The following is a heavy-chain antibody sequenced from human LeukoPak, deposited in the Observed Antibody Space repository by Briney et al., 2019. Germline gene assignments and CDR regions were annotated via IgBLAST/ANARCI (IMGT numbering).Heavy chain of an antibody. V-gene: IGHV3-15*01. J-gene: IGHJ4*02. CDR1: GFTFSNTW. Sequence: KPGGSLRLSCAVSGFTFSNTWMNWVRQAPGKGLEWVGRIKRIIDGGTTDYAAPVKGRFTVSRDDSINTLYLQMSSLKTEDTAVYYCAAQGGSGDLRCWGQGTLVTVSS. D-gene: IGHD4-17*01. CDR3: AAQGGSGDLRC. CDR2: IKRIIDGGTT.